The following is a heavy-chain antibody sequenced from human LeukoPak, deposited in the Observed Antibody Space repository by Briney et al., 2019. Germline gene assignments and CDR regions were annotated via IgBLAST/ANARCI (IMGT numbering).Heavy chain of an antibody. D-gene: IGHD1-26*01. CDR3: ATDSRIVGATGASDI. Sequence: GGSLRLSCAASGFTLSTYWVSWVRQAPGQGLEGVANIKQDGSEKYYVDSVKGRFTISRDNAKNSLYLQMNSLRAEDTAVYYCATDSRIVGATGASDIWGQGTMVTVSS. J-gene: IGHJ3*02. V-gene: IGHV3-7*01. CDR2: IKQDGSEK. CDR1: GFTLSTYW.